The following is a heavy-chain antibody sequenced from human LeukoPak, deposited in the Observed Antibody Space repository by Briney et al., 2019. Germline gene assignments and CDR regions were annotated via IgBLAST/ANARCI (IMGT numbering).Heavy chain of an antibody. J-gene: IGHJ3*02. V-gene: IGHV4-59*12. CDR1: GGSISSYY. Sequence: SETLSLTCTVSGGSISSYYWSWIRQPPGKGLEWIGYIYYSGSTNYNPSLKSRVTISVDTSKNQFSLKLSSVTAADTAVYYCARDRLYCSSTSCYIDDAFDIWGQGTMVTVSS. CDR2: IYYSGST. D-gene: IGHD2-2*02. CDR3: ARDRLYCSSTSCYIDDAFDI.